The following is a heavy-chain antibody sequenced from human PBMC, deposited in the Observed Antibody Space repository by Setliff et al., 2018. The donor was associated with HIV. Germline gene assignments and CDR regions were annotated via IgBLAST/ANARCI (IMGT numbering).Heavy chain of an antibody. CDR2: IKPNRGVT. V-gene: IGHV1-2*02. J-gene: IGHJ4*02. D-gene: IGHD3-10*01. Sequence: ASVKVSCKASGFAFTNFHIHWVRQAPGQGLEWMGSIKPNRGVTKYAQTFQGRVTMNRDTSISTAYMELSRLRSDDTAVYFCARARDGFNFGLKYWGEGTLVTVSS. CDR1: GFAFTNFH. CDR3: ARARDGFNFGLKY.